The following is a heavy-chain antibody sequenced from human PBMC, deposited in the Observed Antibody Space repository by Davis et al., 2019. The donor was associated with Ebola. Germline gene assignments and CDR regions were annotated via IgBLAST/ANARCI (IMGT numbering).Heavy chain of an antibody. J-gene: IGHJ4*02. V-gene: IGHV3-7*01. Sequence: GESLKISCEVSGFTFSSYWMSWVRQAPGKGLEWVANIRQDGSEKQHVDSVKGRFTISRDNTKNSLYLQMNSLRDEDTALYYCSRGGAVKFDYWGQGTLVTVSS. CDR2: IRQDGSEK. CDR3: SRGGAVKFDY. CDR1: GFTFSSYW. D-gene: IGHD4-17*01.